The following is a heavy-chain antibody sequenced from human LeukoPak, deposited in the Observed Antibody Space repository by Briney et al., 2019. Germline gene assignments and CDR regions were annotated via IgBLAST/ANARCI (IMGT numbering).Heavy chain of an antibody. CDR2: ISYDGSNK. J-gene: IGHJ6*03. Sequence: GGSLRLSCAASEFSFNSYGINWVRQAPGKGLEWVAVISYDGSNKYYADSVKGRFTFSRDNSKNTLYLQMNSLRAEDTAVYYCAKTGSSSDYYYYYYYYMDVWGKGTTVTVSS. D-gene: IGHD6-13*01. V-gene: IGHV3-30*18. CDR3: AKTGSSSDYYYYYYYYMDV. CDR1: EFSFNSYG.